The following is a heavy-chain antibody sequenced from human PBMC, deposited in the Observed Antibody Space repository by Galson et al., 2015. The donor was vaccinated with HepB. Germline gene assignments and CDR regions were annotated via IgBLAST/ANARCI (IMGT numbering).Heavy chain of an antibody. Sequence: ETLSLTCAVYGGSFSGYYWSWIRQPPGKGLEWIGKINHSGSTNYNPSLKSRVTISVDTSKNQFSLKLSSVTAADTAVYYYARSRFHSSSWSWFDPWGQGTLVTVSS. J-gene: IGHJ5*02. V-gene: IGHV4-34*01. D-gene: IGHD6-13*01. CDR3: ARSRFHSSSWSWFDP. CDR1: GGSFSGYY. CDR2: INHSGST.